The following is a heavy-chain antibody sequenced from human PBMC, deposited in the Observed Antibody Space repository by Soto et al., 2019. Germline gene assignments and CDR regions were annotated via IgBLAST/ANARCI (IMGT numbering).Heavy chain of an antibody. V-gene: IGHV3-23*01. CDR2: ISGIGHST. D-gene: IGHD1-1*01. CDR1: VFTFSSYA. Sequence: VRLSCAASVFTFSSYAMGWVRQAPGKGLEWVSSISGIGHSTYYADSVKGRFTISRDNSKNTLHLQMNSLRAEDTAVYYCAKRIMSTIGHFDSWGQGTLVTVSS. J-gene: IGHJ4*02. CDR3: AKRIMSTIGHFDS.